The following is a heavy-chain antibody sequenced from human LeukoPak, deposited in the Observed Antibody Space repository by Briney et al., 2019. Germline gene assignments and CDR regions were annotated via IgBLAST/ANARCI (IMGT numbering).Heavy chain of an antibody. D-gene: IGHD2-2*01. J-gene: IGHJ5*02. CDR2: IYHSGST. Sequence: PSETLSLTCTVSGYSISSGYYWGWIRQPPGKGLEWIGSIYHSGSTNYNPSLKSRVTISVDTSKNQFSLKLSSVTAADTAVYYCARGSQRYCSSTSCVGFDPWGQGTLVTVSS. CDR1: GYSISSGYY. CDR3: ARGSQRYCSSTSCVGFDP. V-gene: IGHV4-38-2*02.